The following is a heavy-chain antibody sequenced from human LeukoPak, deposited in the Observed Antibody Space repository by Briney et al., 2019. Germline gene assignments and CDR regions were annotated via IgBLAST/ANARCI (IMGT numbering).Heavy chain of an antibody. J-gene: IGHJ5*02. CDR1: GFTFSSVW. Sequence: PGRSLRLSCAASGFTFSSVWMHWVRQAPGKGLVWVSRINSDGSSTNYAGAVKGRFTISRDNAKNTLYLQMNSLRAEDTSVYYCARARGSCSSTSCYNWFDPWGQGTLVTVSS. CDR3: ARARGSCSSTSCYNWFDP. V-gene: IGHV3-74*01. D-gene: IGHD2-2*01. CDR2: INSDGSST.